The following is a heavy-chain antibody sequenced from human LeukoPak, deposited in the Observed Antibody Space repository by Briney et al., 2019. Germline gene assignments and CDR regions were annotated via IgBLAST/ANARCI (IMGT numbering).Heavy chain of an antibody. V-gene: IGHV3-7*03. Sequence: GGSLRLSCAASGFTFSSYWMSWVRQAPGKGLEWVANIKQDGSEKYYVDSVKGRFTISRDNAKNSLYLQMNSLRAEDTALYYCARGRGNGWLLSFAYWGQGTLVTVSS. CDR3: ARGRGNGWLLSFAY. CDR2: IKQDGSEK. J-gene: IGHJ4*02. CDR1: GFTFSSYW. D-gene: IGHD3-9*01.